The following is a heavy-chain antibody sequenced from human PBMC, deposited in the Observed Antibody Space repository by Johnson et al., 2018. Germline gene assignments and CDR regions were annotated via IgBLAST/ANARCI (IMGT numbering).Heavy chain of an antibody. CDR2: INSDGSTT. D-gene: IGHD1-14*01. J-gene: IGHJ6*02. V-gene: IGHV3-74*02. CDR3: ARGAEGSCYYGMDV. CDR1: GFTFSSNW. Sequence: VQLVQSGGGLVQPGGSLRLSCAASGFTFSSNWMHWVRQAPGKGLVWVSRINSDGSTTNYADSVKGRFTISRDNAKNTLYLQVNSRRAEDTAVYYWARGAEGSCYYGMDVWGQGTTVTVSS.